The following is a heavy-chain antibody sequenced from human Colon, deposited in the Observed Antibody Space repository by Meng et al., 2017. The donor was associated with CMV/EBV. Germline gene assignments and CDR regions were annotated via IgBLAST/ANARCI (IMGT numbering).Heavy chain of an antibody. J-gene: IGHJ5*02. CDR3: ATSFYGGLP. V-gene: IGHV1-18*01. CDR1: GYTFNSYP. CDR2: ISTYNGNT. Sequence: QVQLVQSGAEVKKPGASVKVSYTASGYTFNSYPISWVRQAPGQGLEWMGWISTYNGNTNYAQKFQGRLTLTRDTAINTAYMELSSLRSEDTAVYYCATSFYGGLPWGQGTLVTVSS. D-gene: IGHD2/OR15-2a*01.